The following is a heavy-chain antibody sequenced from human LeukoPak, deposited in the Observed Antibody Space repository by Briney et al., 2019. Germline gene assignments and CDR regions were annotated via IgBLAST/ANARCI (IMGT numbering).Heavy chain of an antibody. J-gene: IGHJ4*02. D-gene: IGHD3-22*01. V-gene: IGHV3-23*01. CDR2: ISGSGGST. Sequence: QPGGSLRLSCAASGFTSSSYAMSWVRQAPGKGLEWVSAISGSGGSTYYADSVKGRFTISRDNSKNTLYLQMNSLRAEDTAVYYCAKDSYYDSSGYYYWGQGTLVTVSS. CDR1: GFTSSSYA. CDR3: AKDSYYDSSGYYY.